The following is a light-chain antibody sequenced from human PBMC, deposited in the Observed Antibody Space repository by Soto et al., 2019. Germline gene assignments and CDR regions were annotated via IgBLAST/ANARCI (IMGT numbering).Light chain of an antibody. J-gene: IGKJ4*01. CDR1: ESIATY. CDR3: QQSNKVPLT. CDR2: AAS. Sequence: DIQMTQSPSSLSASVGDRVSITCRSSESIATYLNWYQQKPGKAPQLLIYAASSSPSALPLRFIGSGSGTHFTLTISSLQPEDFATYYCQQSNKVPLTFGGGTRVEIK. V-gene: IGKV1-39*01.